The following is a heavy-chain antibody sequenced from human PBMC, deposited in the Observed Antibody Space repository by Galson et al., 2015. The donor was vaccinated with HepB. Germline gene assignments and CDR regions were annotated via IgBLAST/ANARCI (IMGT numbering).Heavy chain of an antibody. V-gene: IGHV3-74*01. CDR3: ARAADIVVVPAATYYFDY. D-gene: IGHD2-2*01. CDR2: INSDGSST. CDR1: GFTFSSYW. J-gene: IGHJ4*02. Sequence: SLRLSCAASGFTFSSYWMHWVRQAPGKGLVWVSRINSDGSSTSYADSVKGRFTISRDNAKNTLYLQMNSLRAEDTAVYYCARAADIVVVPAATYYFDYWGQGTLVTVSS.